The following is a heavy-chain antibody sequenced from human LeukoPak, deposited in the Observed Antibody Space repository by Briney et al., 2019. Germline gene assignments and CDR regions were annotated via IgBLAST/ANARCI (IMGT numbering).Heavy chain of an antibody. CDR1: GFTFSSNF. V-gene: IGHV3-23*01. Sequence: PGGSLRLSCAASGFTFSSNFMNWVRQAPGKGLEWVSAISGSGGSTYYADSVKGRFTISRGNSKNTLYLQMNSLRAEDTAVYYCAKDGGGSYSYFDYWGQGTLVTVSS. CDR3: AKDGGGSYSYFDY. CDR2: ISGSGGST. J-gene: IGHJ4*02. D-gene: IGHD1-26*01.